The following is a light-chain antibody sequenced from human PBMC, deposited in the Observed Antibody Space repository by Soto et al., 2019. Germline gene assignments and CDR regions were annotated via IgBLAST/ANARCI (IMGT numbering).Light chain of an antibody. J-gene: IGLJ1*01. Sequence: QSALTQPASVSGSPGQSITLSCTGTSSDVGGYNYVSWYQQHPGKATKLMIYELSYRPSGVSNRFSGSKSGNTASLTISGLQAEDEVDYYRSSYTSSYTLYVYGTGTKLTVL. V-gene: IGLV2-14*01. CDR3: SSYTSSYTLYV. CDR1: SSDVGGYNY. CDR2: ELS.